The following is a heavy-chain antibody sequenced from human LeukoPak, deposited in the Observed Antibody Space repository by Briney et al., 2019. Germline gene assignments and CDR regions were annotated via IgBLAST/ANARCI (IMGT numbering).Heavy chain of an antibody. CDR1: GFTFSSYT. CDR3: ARGLGNLGYWTSLDI. D-gene: IGHD2-15*01. Sequence: KPGGSLRLSCAASGFTFSSYTMTWVRQAPGKGLEWVSSISSSSTYIYYADSVKGRFTISRDNAKNSLYLQMNSLRLEDTAVYYCARGLGNLGYWTSLDIWGQGTMVSVSS. CDR2: ISSSSTYI. J-gene: IGHJ3*02. V-gene: IGHV3-21*01.